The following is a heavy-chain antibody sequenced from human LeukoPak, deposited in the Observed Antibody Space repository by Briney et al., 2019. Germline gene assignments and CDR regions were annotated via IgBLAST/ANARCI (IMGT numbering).Heavy chain of an antibody. CDR3: ARYSSGWYYFDY. V-gene: IGHV4-34*01. CDR2: INHSGST. CDR1: GGSFSGYY. J-gene: IGHJ4*02. Sequence: SETLSLTCAVYGGSFSGYYWSWIRQPPGKGLEWIGEINHSGSTNYNPSLKSRVTISVDTSKNQFSLKLSSVTAADTAVYYCARYSSGWYYFDYWGQGTLVTVSS. D-gene: IGHD6-19*01.